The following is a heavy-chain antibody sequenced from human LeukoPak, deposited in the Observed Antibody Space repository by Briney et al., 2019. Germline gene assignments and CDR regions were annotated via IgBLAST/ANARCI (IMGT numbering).Heavy chain of an antibody. CDR3: SKVEGGCSRTSCYFDP. CDR2: IHYTGTT. Sequence: PSETLSLTCGVSGASISNNKWWNWVRQSPGQGLEWIGEIHYTGTTNYNPSLKSRVTLSVDTSKNHCSLRLTSVTAADTAVYYCSKVEGGCSRTSCYFDPWGQGTLVTVSS. J-gene: IGHJ5*02. V-gene: IGHV4-4*02. D-gene: IGHD2-2*01. CDR1: GASISNNKW.